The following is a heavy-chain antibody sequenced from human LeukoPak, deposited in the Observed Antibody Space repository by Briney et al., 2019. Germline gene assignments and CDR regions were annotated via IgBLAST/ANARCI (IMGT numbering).Heavy chain of an antibody. CDR1: GGSFSGYC. J-gene: IGHJ4*02. D-gene: IGHD6-19*01. V-gene: IGHV4-34*01. CDR3: ARDGSGWYRSFDY. CDR2: INHSGST. Sequence: PSETLSLTCAVYGGSFSGYCWSWIRQPPGKGLEWIGEINHSGSTNYNPSLKSRVTISVDTSKNQFSLKLSSVTAADTAVYYCARDGSGWYRSFDYWGQGTLVTVSS.